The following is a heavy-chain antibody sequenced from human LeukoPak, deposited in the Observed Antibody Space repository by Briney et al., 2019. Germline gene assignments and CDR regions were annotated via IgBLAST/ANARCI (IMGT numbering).Heavy chain of an antibody. CDR3: ARGRRGVYDYVWGSYRYLLAFDI. Sequence: EASVKVSCKASGGTFSSYAISWVRQAPGQGLEWMGGIIPIFGTANYAQKFQGRVTITADKSTSTAYMELSSLRSEDTAVYYCARGRRGVYDYVWGSYRYLLAFDIWGQGTMVTVSS. V-gene: IGHV1-69*06. D-gene: IGHD3-16*02. CDR2: IIPIFGTA. J-gene: IGHJ3*02. CDR1: GGTFSSYA.